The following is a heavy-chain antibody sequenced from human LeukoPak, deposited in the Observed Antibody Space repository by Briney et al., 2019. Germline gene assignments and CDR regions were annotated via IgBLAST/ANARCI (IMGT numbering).Heavy chain of an antibody. CDR2: ISSSSSYI. Sequence: GGSLRLSCAASGFTFSSYSMNWVRQAPGKGLEWVSSISSSSSYIYYADSVKGRFSISRDNAKNSLYLQMNSLRAEDTAVYYCAREAPYGDLIDYWGQGTLVTVSS. D-gene: IGHD4-17*01. CDR3: AREAPYGDLIDY. CDR1: GFTFSSYS. V-gene: IGHV3-21*01. J-gene: IGHJ4*02.